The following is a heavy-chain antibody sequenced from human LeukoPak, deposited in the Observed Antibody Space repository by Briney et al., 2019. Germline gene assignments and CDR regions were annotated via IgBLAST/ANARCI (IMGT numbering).Heavy chain of an antibody. Sequence: WASVKVSCKASGYTFTGYYMHWVRQAPGQGLEWMGIINPSGGSTSYAQKFQGRVTMTRDTSTSTVYMELSSLRSEDTAVYYCARDVVIVVVPAAGDTGYYYYYGMDVWGQGTTVTVSS. CDR2: INPSGGST. J-gene: IGHJ6*02. CDR3: ARDVVIVVVPAAGDTGYYYYYGMDV. D-gene: IGHD2-2*03. V-gene: IGHV1-46*01. CDR1: GYTFTGYY.